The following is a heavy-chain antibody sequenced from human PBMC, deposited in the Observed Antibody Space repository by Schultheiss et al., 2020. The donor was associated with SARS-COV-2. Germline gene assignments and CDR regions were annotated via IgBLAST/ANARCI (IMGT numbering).Heavy chain of an antibody. J-gene: IGHJ3*01. Sequence: GESLKISCAASGFTFSNYAMHWVRQAPGKGLEWVAIISYDESKKHYADSVKGRFTISRDNSKNTLYLQMNSLGAEDTAVYYCARDWGGGYYVSSLQMWGQGTMVTVSS. CDR2: ISYDESKK. CDR1: GFTFSNYA. D-gene: IGHD3-3*01. V-gene: IGHV3-30*01. CDR3: ARDWGGGYYVSSLQM.